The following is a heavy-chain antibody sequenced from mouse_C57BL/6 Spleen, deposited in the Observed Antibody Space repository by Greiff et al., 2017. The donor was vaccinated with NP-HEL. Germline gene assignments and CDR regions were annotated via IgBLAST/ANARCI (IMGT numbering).Heavy chain of an antibody. CDR3: AVHEDDYDGYDGGAWFSY. CDR1: GYTFTEYT. V-gene: IGHV1-62-2*01. Sequence: QVQLQQSGAELVKPGASVKLSCKASGYTFTEYTIHWVKQRSGQGLEWIGWFYPGSGSIKYNEKFKDKATLTADKSSSTVYMVLSRLTSEDSAVYFCAVHEDDYDGYDGGAWFSYWGQGTLVTVSA. CDR2: FYPGSGSI. D-gene: IGHD2-2*01. J-gene: IGHJ3*01.